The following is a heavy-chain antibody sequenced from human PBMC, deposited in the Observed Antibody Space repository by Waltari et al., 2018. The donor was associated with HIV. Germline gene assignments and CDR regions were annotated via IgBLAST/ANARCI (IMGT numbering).Heavy chain of an antibody. J-gene: IGHJ6*02. CDR2: ISSSSIYI. CDR1: GFTFRSYI. D-gene: IGHD3-22*01. Sequence: EVQLVESGGGLVKPGGSLSVSCAAPGFTFRSYIMNWVRQAPGKGLEWVSSISSSSIYISYADSVKGRFTISRDNAKNSLYLQMNSLRAEDTAVYYCARQDSSGGNYYYGMDVWGQGTTVTVSS. V-gene: IGHV3-21*01. CDR3: ARQDSSGGNYYYGMDV.